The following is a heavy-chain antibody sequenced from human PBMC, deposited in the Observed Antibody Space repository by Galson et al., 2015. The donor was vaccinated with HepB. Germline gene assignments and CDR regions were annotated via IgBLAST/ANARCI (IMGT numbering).Heavy chain of an antibody. CDR1: GFSLTTGEMC. V-gene: IGHV2-70*01. CDR3: ARIRGGPSSRHFYGMDV. CDR2: VDGHDNT. J-gene: IGHJ6*02. Sequence: PALVKPTQTLALTCTFFGFSLTTGEMCVTWIRQPPGRALEWLALVDGHDNTYYSTSLKTRLTISKVTSKNQVVLTMTNMDPVDTATYFCARIRGGPSSRHFYGMDVWGQGTTVTVSS.